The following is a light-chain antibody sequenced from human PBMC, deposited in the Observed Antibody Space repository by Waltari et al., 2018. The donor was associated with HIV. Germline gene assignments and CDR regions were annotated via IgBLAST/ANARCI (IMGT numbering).Light chain of an antibody. CDR3: YSRDSSGNSWV. Sequence: SYERTQPPSVSASPGQTPRHTCSGDALPKRTAYWYQQKSGQAPVLVIYEDSKRPSGIPESFSGSSSGTMATLTISGAQVEDEADYYCYSRDSSGNSWVFGGGTKLTVL. CDR2: EDS. J-gene: IGLJ3*02. CDR1: ALPKRT. V-gene: IGLV3-10*01.